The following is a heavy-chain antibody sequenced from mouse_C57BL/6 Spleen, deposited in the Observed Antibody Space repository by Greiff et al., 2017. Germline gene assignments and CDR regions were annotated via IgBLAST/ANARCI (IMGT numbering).Heavy chain of an antibody. CDR1: GYTFTSYW. D-gene: IGHD2-3*01. J-gene: IGHJ2*01. Sequence: VQLKQPGAELVKPGASVKMSCKASGYTFTSYWITWVKQRPGQGLEWIGDIYPGSGSTNYNEKFKSKATLTVDTSSSTAYMQLSSLTSEDSAVYYCAREIYDGYYVRYCDGWGQGTTLTVSS. CDR3: AREIYDGYYVRYCDG. V-gene: IGHV1-55*01. CDR2: IYPGSGST.